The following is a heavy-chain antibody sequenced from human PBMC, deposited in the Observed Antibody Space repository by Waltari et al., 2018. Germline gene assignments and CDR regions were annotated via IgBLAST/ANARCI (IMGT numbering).Heavy chain of an antibody. V-gene: IGHV3-7*01. CDR3: SGRIFDI. Sequence: QLVESGGGLVQPGGSLRLSCVGSGFSFSSYWISWVRQAPGKGLEWVANIKEDGSEKYYMDPVKGRFTISRENAKNSVYLQMNSLRAEDTATYYCSGRIFDIWGQGTMVTVSS. CDR2: IKEDGSEK. J-gene: IGHJ3*02. CDR1: GFSFSSYW.